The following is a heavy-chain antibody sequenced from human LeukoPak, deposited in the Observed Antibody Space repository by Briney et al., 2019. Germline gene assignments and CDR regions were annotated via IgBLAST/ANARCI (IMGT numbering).Heavy chain of an antibody. V-gene: IGHV1-2*02. CDR2: INPKSGVT. D-gene: IGHD4-17*01. J-gene: IGHJ4*02. CDR1: GYTFTGYY. CDR3: ARINYGSFFSPGYYFDY. Sequence: ASVKVSCKASGYTFTGYYIHWVRHAPGQGLEYMGWINPKSGVTKSALNFQGRITITRDTSFTTVYMDLSRLRSDDTAVYYCARINYGSFFSPGYYFDYWGQGTLVTVSS.